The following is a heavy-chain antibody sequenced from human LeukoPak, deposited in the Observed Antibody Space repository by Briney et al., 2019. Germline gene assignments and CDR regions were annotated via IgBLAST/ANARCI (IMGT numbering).Heavy chain of an antibody. CDR3: ARHRGVGARHAFDI. CDR1: NGSISNYY. J-gene: IGHJ3*02. D-gene: IGHD1-26*01. CDR2: TFYSGNT. V-gene: IGHV4-59*08. Sequence: SETLSLTCTVCNGSISNYYWSWIRQPPGKGLEWIAYTFYSGNTNYNPSLKSRVTISVDTSNNQFSLNLSSVTAADTAMYYCARHRGVGARHAFDIWGQGTMVTVSS.